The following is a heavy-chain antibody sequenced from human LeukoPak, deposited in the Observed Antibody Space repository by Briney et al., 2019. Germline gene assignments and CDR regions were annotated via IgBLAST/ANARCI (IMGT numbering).Heavy chain of an antibody. CDR3: ATSTAAAGTD. CDR2: INRDGSEK. CDR1: GFTLSSRW. D-gene: IGHD6-13*01. Sequence: GGSLRLSCVVSGFTLSSRWMMWVRQAPGEGLEWMTNINRDGSEKNYVDSVKGRFTITRDNAENSLYLQMNSLKVEDSAIYYCATSTAAAGTDWGQGTLVTVSS. J-gene: IGHJ4*02. V-gene: IGHV3-7*03.